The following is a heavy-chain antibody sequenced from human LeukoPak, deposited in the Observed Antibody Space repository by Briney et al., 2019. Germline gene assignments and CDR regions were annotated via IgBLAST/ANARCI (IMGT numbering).Heavy chain of an antibody. J-gene: IGHJ4*02. CDR3: AKDASVVTATEGDY. Sequence: GGSLRLSCAASGFTFSSYGMHWVRQAPGKGLEWVAFIRYDGSNKYYADSVKGRFTISRDNSKNTLYLQMNSLRAEDTAVYYCAKDASVVTATEGDYWGQGTLVTVSS. V-gene: IGHV3-30*02. D-gene: IGHD2-21*02. CDR2: IRYDGSNK. CDR1: GFTFSSYG.